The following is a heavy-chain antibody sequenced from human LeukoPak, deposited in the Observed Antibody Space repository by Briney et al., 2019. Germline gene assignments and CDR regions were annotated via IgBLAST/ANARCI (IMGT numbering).Heavy chain of an antibody. J-gene: IGHJ4*02. V-gene: IGHV3-23*01. Sequence: GGSLRLSCTGSGFAFRNYAMSWIRQAPGKGLEWVSSISGDGDTTYYPDFVKGRFTISRDNSKNTLYLQMNSLRAEDTAVYYCAGGYYFDYWGQGTLVTVSS. CDR3: AGGYYFDY. CDR2: ISGDGDTT. CDR1: GFAFRNYA. D-gene: IGHD3-16*01.